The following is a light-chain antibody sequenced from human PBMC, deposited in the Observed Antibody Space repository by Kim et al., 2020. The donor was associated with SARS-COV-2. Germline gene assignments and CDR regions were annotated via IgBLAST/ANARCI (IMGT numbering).Light chain of an antibody. CDR1: QDIYIY. V-gene: IGKV3-11*01. J-gene: IGKJ5*01. CDR2: DAS. CDR3: QQRSNWPHSIT. Sequence: ENVLTQSPATLSLSPGERATLSCRASQDIYIYLAWYQQKPGQSPRLLIYDASKRATGIPARFSGSGSGTDFTLTISSLEPEDFAVYYCQQRSNWPHSITFGQGTRLDIK.